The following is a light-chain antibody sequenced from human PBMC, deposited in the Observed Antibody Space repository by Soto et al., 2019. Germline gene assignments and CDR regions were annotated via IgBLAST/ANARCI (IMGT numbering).Light chain of an antibody. CDR2: EVS. V-gene: IGLV2-8*01. Sequence: HSVLTQPPSASGSPGQSVTISCTGTSSDVGGYNYVSWYQQHPGKAPKLIIYEVSKRPSGVPDRFSGSKSGSTASLTVSGLQAEDEADYYCSSYAGSNIHYVFGTGTKVTV. CDR3: SSYAGSNIHYV. CDR1: SSDVGGYNY. J-gene: IGLJ1*01.